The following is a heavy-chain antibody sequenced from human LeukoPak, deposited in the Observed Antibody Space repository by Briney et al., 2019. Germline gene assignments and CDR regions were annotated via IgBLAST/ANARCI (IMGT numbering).Heavy chain of an antibody. Sequence: GGPLRLSCAASGFTFSSYSMNWVRQAPGKGLEWVSSISSSGSYMYYADSLKGRFTISRDNAKNSLYLQMNSLRAEDTAVYYCARDLCSGGSCYSIDYWGQGTLVTVSS. J-gene: IGHJ4*02. D-gene: IGHD2-15*01. V-gene: IGHV3-21*01. CDR1: GFTFSSYS. CDR2: ISSSGSYM. CDR3: ARDLCSGGSCYSIDY.